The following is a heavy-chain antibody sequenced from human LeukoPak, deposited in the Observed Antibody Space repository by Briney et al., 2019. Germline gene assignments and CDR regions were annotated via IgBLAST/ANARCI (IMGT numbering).Heavy chain of an antibody. CDR1: GFTFSSYG. Sequence: KPGGSLRLSCAASGFTFSSYGMSWVRQAPGKGLEWVSSISSSSSYIYYADSVKGRFTISRDNAKNTLNLQMNSLRAEDTAVYYCARDLGQYYDTSDNWFDPWGQGTLVTVSS. CDR2: ISSSSSYI. V-gene: IGHV3-21*01. D-gene: IGHD3-22*01. J-gene: IGHJ5*02. CDR3: ARDLGQYYDTSDNWFDP.